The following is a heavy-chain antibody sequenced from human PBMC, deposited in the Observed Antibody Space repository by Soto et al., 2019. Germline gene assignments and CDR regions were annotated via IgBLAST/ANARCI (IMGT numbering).Heavy chain of an antibody. Sequence: QVQLQESGPGLVKPSQTLSLTCTVSGGSISRGGYYWSWIRQHPGKGLEWIGYIYYSGSTYYNPALKSRVTISVDASKNQFSLKLSSVTAADTAVYYCARDPSASGSYFDYWGQGTLVTVSS. V-gene: IGHV4-31*03. D-gene: IGHD3-10*01. CDR1: GGSISRGGYY. CDR3: ARDPSASGSYFDY. J-gene: IGHJ4*02. CDR2: IYYSGST.